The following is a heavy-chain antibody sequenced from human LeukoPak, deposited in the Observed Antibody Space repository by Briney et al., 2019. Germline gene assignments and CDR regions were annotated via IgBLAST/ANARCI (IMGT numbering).Heavy chain of an antibody. CDR3: ASYAACPCVFYI. J-gene: IGHJ3*02. CDR1: GVSISSYY. D-gene: IGHD6-6*01. V-gene: IGHV4-59*01. CDR2: IYYSGST. Sequence: PSETLSLTCTVSGVSISSYYWSWIRQPPGKGLEWIGYIYYSGSTNYNPSLKSLTTISVNTTNTSYLLKLTLVTAASTPDDYSASYAACPCVFYIWGQGTMVTVS.